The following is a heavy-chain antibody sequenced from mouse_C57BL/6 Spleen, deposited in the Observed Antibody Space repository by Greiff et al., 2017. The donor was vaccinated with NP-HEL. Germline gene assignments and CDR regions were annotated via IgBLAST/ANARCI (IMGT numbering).Heavy chain of an antibody. J-gene: IGHJ4*01. Sequence: EVKVVESGGGLVQPKGSLKLSCAASGFSFNTYAMNWVRQAPGKGLEWVARIRSKSNNYATYYADSVKDRFTISRDDSESMLYLQMNNLKTEDTAMYYCVRQDYGRGYAMDYWGQGTSVTVSS. CDR3: VRQDYGRGYAMDY. CDR2: IRSKSNNYAT. CDR1: GFSFNTYA. D-gene: IGHD1-1*01. V-gene: IGHV10-1*01.